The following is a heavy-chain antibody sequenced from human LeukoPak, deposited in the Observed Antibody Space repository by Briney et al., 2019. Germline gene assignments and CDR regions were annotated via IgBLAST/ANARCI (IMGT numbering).Heavy chain of an antibody. Sequence: GGSQRLSCAASGFTFSDYIMNWVRQAPGKGLEWVASISRNSTYIHYADSVKGRFTISRDNARNSLFLQMNSLRAEDTAIYYCARDEGYYFDSWGQGPQVTVSS. V-gene: IGHV3-21*01. CDR1: GFTFSDYI. CDR2: ISRNSTYI. J-gene: IGHJ4*02. CDR3: ARDEGYYFDS.